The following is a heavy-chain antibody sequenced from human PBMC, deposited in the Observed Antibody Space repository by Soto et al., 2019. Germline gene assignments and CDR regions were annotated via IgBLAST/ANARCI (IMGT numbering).Heavy chain of an antibody. CDR1: GYTFTSYG. CDR3: ARKYYDILTGYYDLDAFDI. Sequence: QVQLVQSGAEVKKPGASVKVSCKASGYTFTSYGISWVRQAPGQGLEWMGWISAYNGNTNYAQKLQGRVTMTTDTXXSXAXXELRSLRSDDTAVYYCARKYYDILTGYYDLDAFDIWGQGTMVTVSS. V-gene: IGHV1-18*01. D-gene: IGHD3-9*01. CDR2: ISAYNGNT. J-gene: IGHJ3*02.